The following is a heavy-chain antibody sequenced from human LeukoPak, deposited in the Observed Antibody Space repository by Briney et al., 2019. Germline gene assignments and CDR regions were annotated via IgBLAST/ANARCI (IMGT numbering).Heavy chain of an antibody. J-gene: IGHJ4*02. CDR2: IIPIFGTA. D-gene: IGHD6-13*01. V-gene: IGHV1-69*06. CDR3: ARDLTSSWYDGDY. CDR1: GGTFSSYA. Sequence: SVKVSCKASGGTFSSYAISWVRQAPGQGLEWMGRIIPIFGTANYAQKFQGRVTITADKSTSTAYMELSGLRSEDTAVYYCARDLTSSWYDGDYWGQGTLVTVSS.